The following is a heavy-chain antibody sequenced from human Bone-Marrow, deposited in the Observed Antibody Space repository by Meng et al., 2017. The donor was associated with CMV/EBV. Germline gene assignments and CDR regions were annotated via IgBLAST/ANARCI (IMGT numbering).Heavy chain of an antibody. CDR3: ARGNVLRFFSPAPDAFDI. D-gene: IGHD3-3*01. Sequence: SETLSLTCTVSGGSISSYYWSWIRQPPGKGLEWIGYIYYSGSTNYNPSLKSRVTISVDTSKNQFSLKLSSVTAADTAVYYCARGNVLRFFSPAPDAFDIWGQGTRVTV. J-gene: IGHJ3*02. CDR2: IYYSGST. V-gene: IGHV4-59*01. CDR1: GGSISSYY.